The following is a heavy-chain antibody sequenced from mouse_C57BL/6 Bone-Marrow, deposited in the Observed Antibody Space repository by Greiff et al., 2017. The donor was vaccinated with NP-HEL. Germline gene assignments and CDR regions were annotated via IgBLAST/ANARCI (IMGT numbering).Heavy chain of an antibody. CDR1: GYTFTSYG. J-gene: IGHJ3*01. D-gene: IGHD1-1*02. CDR3: AREVGIKFAY. Sequence: VMLVESGAELARPGASVKLSCKASGYTFTSYGISWVKQRTGQGLEWIGEIYPRSGNTYYNEKFKGKATLTADKSSSTAYMELRSLTSEDSAVYFCAREVGIKFAYWGQGTLVTVSA. V-gene: IGHV1-81*01. CDR2: IYPRSGNT.